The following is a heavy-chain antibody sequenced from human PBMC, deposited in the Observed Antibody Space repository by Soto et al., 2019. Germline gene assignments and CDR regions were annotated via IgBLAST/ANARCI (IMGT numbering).Heavy chain of an antibody. V-gene: IGHV4-30-2*01. Sequence: SETLSLTCAVSGGSISSGGYSWSWIRQPPGKGLEWIGYIYHSGSTYYNQSLKNRVTISVDRSKEQFSLKLSSVTAADTAVYHCARGGGSPYHNHEFDFWGQGTLVTVSS. D-gene: IGHD6-13*01. CDR2: IYHSGST. J-gene: IGHJ4*02. CDR1: GGSISSGGYS. CDR3: ARGGGSPYHNHEFDF.